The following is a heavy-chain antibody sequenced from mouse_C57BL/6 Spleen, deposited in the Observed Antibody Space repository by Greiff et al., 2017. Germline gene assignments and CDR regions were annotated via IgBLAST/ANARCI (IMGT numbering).Heavy chain of an antibody. CDR3: ARAAYDYDWFAD. Sequence: EVQGVESGGGLVKPGGSLKLSCAASGFTFSSYAMSWVRQTPEKRLEWVATISDGGSYTYYPDNVKGRFTISRDNAKNNLYLQMSHLKSEDTAMYYCARAAYDYDWFADWGQGTLVTVSA. D-gene: IGHD2-4*01. CDR1: GFTFSSYA. V-gene: IGHV5-4*01. CDR2: ISDGGSYT. J-gene: IGHJ3*01.